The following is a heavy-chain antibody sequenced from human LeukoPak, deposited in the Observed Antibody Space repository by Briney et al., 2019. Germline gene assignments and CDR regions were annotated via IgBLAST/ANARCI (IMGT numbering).Heavy chain of an antibody. CDR1: GGSISSSNW. Sequence: SETLSLTCAVSGGSISSSNWWSWVRQPPGKGLEWIGEIYHSGSTDYNPSLKSRVTISVDKSKNQFSLKLSSVTAADTAVYYCARVPYSSSWPGFDPWGQGTLVTVSS. J-gene: IGHJ5*02. CDR3: ARVPYSSSWPGFDP. D-gene: IGHD6-13*01. V-gene: IGHV4-4*02. CDR2: IYHSGST.